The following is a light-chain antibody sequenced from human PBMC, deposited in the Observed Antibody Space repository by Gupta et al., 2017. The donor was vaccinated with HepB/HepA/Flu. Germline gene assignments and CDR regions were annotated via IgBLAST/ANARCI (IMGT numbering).Light chain of an antibody. Sequence: SYDLTQTPSVSVSPGQTASITCSGHNLGNKYVSWYQQRQGQSPVLVIYQDYKRPSGIPERVSGSNSGNIVTLNIIEAQTVDEADEFCQTWDKVTGGVFGGGTRLTVL. CDR1: NLGNKY. J-gene: IGLJ3*02. CDR3: QTWDKVTGGV. V-gene: IGLV3-1*01. CDR2: QDY.